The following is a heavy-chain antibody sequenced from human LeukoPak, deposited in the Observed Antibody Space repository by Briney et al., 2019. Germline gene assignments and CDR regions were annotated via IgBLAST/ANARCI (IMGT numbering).Heavy chain of an antibody. CDR3: ARVGATTVFDY. CDR1: GGTFSSYA. J-gene: IGHJ4*02. D-gene: IGHD1-26*01. CDR2: IIPILGIA. V-gene: IGHV1-69*04. Sequence: ASVKVSCKASGGTFSSYAISWVRQAPGKGLEWMGRIIPILGIANYAQKFQGRVTITADKSTSTAYMELSSLRSEDTAVYYCARVGATTVFDYWGQETLVTVSS.